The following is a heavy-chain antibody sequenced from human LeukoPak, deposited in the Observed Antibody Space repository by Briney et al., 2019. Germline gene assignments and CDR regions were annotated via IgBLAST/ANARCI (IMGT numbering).Heavy chain of an antibody. J-gene: IGHJ3*02. D-gene: IGHD6-6*01. CDR2: INHSGST. CDR3: ARVRAGSSSPSVSDSFDI. Sequence: TSETLSLTCAVYGGSFSGYYWSWIRQPPGKGLEWIGEINHSGSTNYNPSLKSRVTISVDTSKNQFSLKLSSVTAADTAVYYCARVRAGSSSPSVSDSFDIWGQGTMVTVSS. CDR1: GGSFSGYY. V-gene: IGHV4-34*01.